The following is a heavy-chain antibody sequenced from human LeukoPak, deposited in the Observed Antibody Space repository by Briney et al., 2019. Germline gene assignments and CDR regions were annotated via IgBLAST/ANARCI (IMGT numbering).Heavy chain of an antibody. CDR1: GFTFSNYW. Sequence: WGSLRLSCAASGFTFSNYWMHWVRQAPGKGLVWVSRINSDGINTSYAGSVKGRFTISRDNAKNTLNLQMNSLRAEDTAIYYCARGITTLGYWGQGTLVTVSS. CDR3: ARGITTLGY. J-gene: IGHJ4*02. D-gene: IGHD3-16*01. V-gene: IGHV3-74*01. CDR2: INSDGINT.